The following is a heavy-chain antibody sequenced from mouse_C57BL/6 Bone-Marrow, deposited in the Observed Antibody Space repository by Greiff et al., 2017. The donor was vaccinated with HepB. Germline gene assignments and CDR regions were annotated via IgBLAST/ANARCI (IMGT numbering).Heavy chain of an antibody. CDR3: ARTYYYGSSYDYAMDY. CDR1: GYTFTDYA. CDR2: ISTYYGDA. D-gene: IGHD1-1*01. V-gene: IGHV1-67*01. Sequence: VKLMESGPELVRPGVSVKISCKGSGYTFTDYAMHWVKQSHAKSLEWIGVISTYYGDASYNQKFKDKATMTVDKSSSTAYMELARLTSEDSAVYYCARTYYYGSSYDYAMDYWGQGTSVTVSS. J-gene: IGHJ4*01.